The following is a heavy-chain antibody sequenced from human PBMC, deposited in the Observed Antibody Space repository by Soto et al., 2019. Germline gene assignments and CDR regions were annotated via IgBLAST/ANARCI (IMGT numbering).Heavy chain of an antibody. J-gene: IGHJ4*02. CDR3: ARARFQVLYGKPYFDS. V-gene: IGHV4-59*06. CDR1: GGSISSYY. Sequence: SETLSLTCTVSGGSISSYYWSWIRQPPGKGLEWIGNIYHSGNTYYNPSLKSRLTISVDTSKNHFSLMVDSVTAADTAVYYCARARFQVLYGKPYFDSWGQGTLVTVSS. CDR2: IYHSGNT. D-gene: IGHD2-2*02.